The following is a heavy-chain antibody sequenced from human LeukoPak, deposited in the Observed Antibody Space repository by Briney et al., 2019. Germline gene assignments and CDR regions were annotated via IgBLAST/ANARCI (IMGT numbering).Heavy chain of an antibody. CDR1: GYSISSGYY. V-gene: IGHV4-38-2*01. Sequence: SETLSLTCAVSGYSISSGYYWGWIRQPPGKGLEWIGSIYHSGSTYYNPSLKSQVTISVDTSKNQVSLKLSSVTAADTAVYYCARSCCGGVRIDYFDYWGQGTLVTVSS. CDR3: ARSCCGGVRIDYFDY. D-gene: IGHD2-21*01. J-gene: IGHJ4*02. CDR2: IYHSGST.